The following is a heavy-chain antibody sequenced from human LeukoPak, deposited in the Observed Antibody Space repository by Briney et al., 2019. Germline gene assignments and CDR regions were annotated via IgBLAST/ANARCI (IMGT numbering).Heavy chain of an antibody. CDR3: AREVISPADSDGFDL. CDR1: GASIRNDNYF. V-gene: IGHV4-30-4*08. Sequence: SQTLSLTCTVSGASIRNDNYFWGWVRQPPGEGLEWIGYTYYSGSAHYNPSLKSRVTISADTSKNQFSLRLSSVTAADTAVYYCAREVISPADSDGFDLWGQGTMVTVSS. J-gene: IGHJ3*01. D-gene: IGHD2-2*01. CDR2: TYYSGSA.